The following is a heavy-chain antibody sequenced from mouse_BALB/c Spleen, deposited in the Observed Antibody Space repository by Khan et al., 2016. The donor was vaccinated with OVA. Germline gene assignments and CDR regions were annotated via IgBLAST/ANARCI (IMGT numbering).Heavy chain of an antibody. J-gene: IGHJ4*01. CDR3: ARGVAAYYRNDGGAMDY. CDR1: GYTFTTAG. V-gene: IGHV9-4*02. Sequence: QIQLVQSGPELKKPGETVRISCKASGYTFTTAGMQWVQKMPGKGLKWIGWINTHSGVPKYAEDFKGRFAFSLATSASTVYLQITNLKNEDTATYVCARGVAAYYRNDGGAMDYWGQGTSVTVSS. CDR2: INTHSGVP. D-gene: IGHD2-14*01.